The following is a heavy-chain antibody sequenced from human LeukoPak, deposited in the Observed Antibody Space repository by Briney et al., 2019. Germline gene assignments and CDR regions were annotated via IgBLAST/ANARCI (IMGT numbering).Heavy chain of an antibody. CDR2: ISTAGNLI. V-gene: IGHV3-21*01. Sequence: GGSLRLSCVASAFTFKTYTLNWVRQTPGKGLEWVSYISTAGNLINYADSVRGRFTISRDNAKNSLYLYMSSLTPEDTAVYYCAIYGGNTWDAFDIWGQGTMVTVSS. J-gene: IGHJ3*02. CDR3: AIYGGNTWDAFDI. CDR1: AFTFKTYT. D-gene: IGHD4-23*01.